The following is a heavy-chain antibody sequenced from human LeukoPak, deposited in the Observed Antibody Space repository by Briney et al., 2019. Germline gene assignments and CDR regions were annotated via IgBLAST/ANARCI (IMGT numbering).Heavy chain of an antibody. CDR2: INAGNDYT. CDR3: ARGGEYSYGLDY. V-gene: IGHV1-3*01. D-gene: IGHD5-18*01. Sequence: ASVNVSCKASGYTFTNYTMHWVRQAPGQRLEWMGWINAGNDYTKYSQKFRGRVTITGDTSASTAYMELSSLRSEDTAVYYCARGGEYSYGLDYWGQGTLVTVSS. J-gene: IGHJ4*02. CDR1: GYTFTNYT.